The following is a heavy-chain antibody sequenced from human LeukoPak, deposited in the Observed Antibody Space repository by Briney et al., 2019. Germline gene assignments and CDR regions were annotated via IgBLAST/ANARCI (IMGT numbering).Heavy chain of an antibody. CDR3: VAGGYSSVWYQGPQGYYFDY. J-gene: IGHJ4*02. CDR2: IYYSGST. D-gene: IGHD6-19*01. CDR1: GGSIISSSYY. Sequence: SETLSLTCTVSGGSIISSSYYWGWIRQPPGKGLEWIGSIYYSGSTYYNPSLKSRVTISVDTSKNQFSLKLSSVTAADTAVYYCVAGGYSSVWYQGPQGYYFDYWGQGTLVTVSS. V-gene: IGHV4-39*01.